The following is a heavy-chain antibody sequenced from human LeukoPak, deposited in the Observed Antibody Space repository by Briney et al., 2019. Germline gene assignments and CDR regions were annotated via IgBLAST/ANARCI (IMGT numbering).Heavy chain of an antibody. Sequence: SETLSLTCTVSGGSISSSSYYWGWIRQPPGKGLEWIGSIYYSGSTYYNPSLKSRVTISVDTSKNQFSLKLSSVTAADTAVYYCARLNTEYDYGSGSYFFDYWGQGTLVTVSS. CDR3: ARLNTEYDYGSGSYFFDY. CDR2: IYYSGST. V-gene: IGHV4-39*01. CDR1: GGSISSSSYY. D-gene: IGHD3-10*01. J-gene: IGHJ4*02.